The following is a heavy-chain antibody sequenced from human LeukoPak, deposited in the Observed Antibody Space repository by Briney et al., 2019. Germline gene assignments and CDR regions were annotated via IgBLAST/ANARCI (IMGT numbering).Heavy chain of an antibody. Sequence: SQTLSLTCTVSGGSISSGGYYWSWIRQPPGKGLEWIGYIYHSGSTYYNPSLKSRVTISVDKSKNQFSLKLSSVTAADTAVYYCARVSTYYYDSSGYGWFDPWGQGTLVTVSS. CDR3: ARVSTYYYDSSGYGWFDP. V-gene: IGHV4-30-2*01. D-gene: IGHD3-22*01. J-gene: IGHJ5*02. CDR2: IYHSGST. CDR1: GGSISSGGYY.